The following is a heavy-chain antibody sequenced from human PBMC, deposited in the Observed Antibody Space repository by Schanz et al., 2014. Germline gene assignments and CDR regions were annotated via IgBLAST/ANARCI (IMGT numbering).Heavy chain of an antibody. Sequence: EVQLVESGGGLIQPGGSLRLSCAASGFGFSSYSMNWVRQAPGKGLEWVSYISGSSRTIYYADSMKGRFTVSRDNSKSTLYVEMNSLRVEDTALYYCARDRRNADLDYWGQGTLVTVSS. CDR1: GFGFSSYS. CDR3: ARDRRNADLDY. D-gene: IGHD1-1*01. CDR2: ISGSSRTI. V-gene: IGHV3-48*01. J-gene: IGHJ4*02.